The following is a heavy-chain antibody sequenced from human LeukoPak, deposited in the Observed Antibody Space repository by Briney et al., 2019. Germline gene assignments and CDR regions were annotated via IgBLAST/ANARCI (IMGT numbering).Heavy chain of an antibody. CDR3: AGPGYSSGFDY. Sequence: SETLSLTCAVYGGSFSGYYWSWVRQPPGKGLEWIGEINHSGSTNYNPSLKSRVTISVDTSKNQFSLKLSSVTAADTAVYYCAGPGYSSGFDYWGQGTLVTVSS. CDR2: INHSGST. V-gene: IGHV4-34*01. D-gene: IGHD6-19*01. J-gene: IGHJ4*02. CDR1: GGSFSGYY.